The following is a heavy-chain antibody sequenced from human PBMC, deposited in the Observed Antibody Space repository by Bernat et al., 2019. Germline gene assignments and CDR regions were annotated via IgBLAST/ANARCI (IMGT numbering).Heavy chain of an antibody. CDR2: ISSSGSSI. CDR3: ARRQSRTSGWFDY. D-gene: IGHD6-19*01. V-gene: IGHV3-11*01. CDR1: EFTFSDYF. J-gene: IGHJ4*02. Sequence: QVQLVASGGGLVKPGGSLRLSCEASEFTFSDYFMSWIRQAPGKGLEWVSYISSSGSSIYYTDSVKGRFTISRDNTKNSLFLQMTSLRTEDTAIYYCARRQSRTSGWFDYWGQGTLVTVSS.